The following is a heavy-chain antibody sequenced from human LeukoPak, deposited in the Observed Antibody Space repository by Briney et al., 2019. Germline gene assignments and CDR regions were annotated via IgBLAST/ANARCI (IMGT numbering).Heavy chain of an antibody. CDR2: IYPGDSNI. CDR3: ARHRDSSGFPAAFDL. D-gene: IGHD3-22*01. J-gene: IGHJ3*01. V-gene: IGHV5-51*01. CDR1: GYSFTRYW. Sequence: GESLKISCKGSGYSFTRYWIGWVRQMPGRGLEWMGIIYPGDSNIRYSPSFQGQVSISADKSISTAYLQWSSLQASDTAMYYCARHRDSSGFPAAFDLWGQGTLVTVSS.